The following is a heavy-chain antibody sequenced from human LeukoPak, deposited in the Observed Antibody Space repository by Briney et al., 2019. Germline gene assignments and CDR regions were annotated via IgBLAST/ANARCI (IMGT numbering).Heavy chain of an antibody. Sequence: SETLSLTCAVSGGSFSAFFWRWIRQPPGKGLEWIGEIYHSGSTNYNPSLKSRVTISVDKSKNQFSLKLSSVTAADTAVYYCARVDSSSWSLYYFDYWGQGTLVTVSS. V-gene: IGHV4-34*01. J-gene: IGHJ4*02. CDR2: IYHSGST. CDR1: GGSFSAFF. D-gene: IGHD6-13*01. CDR3: ARVDSSSWSLYYFDY.